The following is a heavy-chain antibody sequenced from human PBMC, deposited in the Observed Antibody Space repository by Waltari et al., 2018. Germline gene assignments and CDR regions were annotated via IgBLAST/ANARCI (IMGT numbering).Heavy chain of an antibody. Sequence: QVQLQQWGAGLLKPSETLSLTCAVYGGSFSGYYWSWIRQPPGKGLEWIGEINHSGSTNYNPSLKSRVTISVDTSKNQFSLKLSSVTAVDTAVYYCARGRAYYGSGSYLFWGQGTLVTVSS. CDR3: ARGRAYYGSGSYLF. D-gene: IGHD3-10*01. J-gene: IGHJ4*02. CDR1: GGSFSGYY. CDR2: INHSGST. V-gene: IGHV4-34*01.